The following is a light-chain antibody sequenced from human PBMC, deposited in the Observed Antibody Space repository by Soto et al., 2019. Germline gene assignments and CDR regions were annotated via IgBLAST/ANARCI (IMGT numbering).Light chain of an antibody. Sequence: VLTQPATVSGSPGQSITISCTGTSSDVGNYNFVSWFQQHPGKAPKFMIYEVNKRPSGVSTRFSGSKSGNTASLTISGLQADDEADYYCCSYAGSRTYVFGTGTKVTVL. J-gene: IGLJ1*01. V-gene: IGLV2-23*02. CDR3: CSYAGSRTYV. CDR1: SSDVGNYNF. CDR2: EVN.